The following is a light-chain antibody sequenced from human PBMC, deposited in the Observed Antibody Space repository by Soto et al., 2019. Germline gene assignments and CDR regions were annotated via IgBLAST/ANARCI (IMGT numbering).Light chain of an antibody. CDR3: ASYASTTTLGV. CDR2: DVT. J-gene: IGLJ1*01. Sequence: QSALTQPASVSGSPGQSITISCTGTRSDVGGYNYVSWYQQHPGKAPKLTIYDVTNRPSGVSNRFSGSKSGNTASLTISGLQAEDEADYYCASYASTTTLGVFGTGTKVTVL. CDR1: RSDVGGYNY. V-gene: IGLV2-14*01.